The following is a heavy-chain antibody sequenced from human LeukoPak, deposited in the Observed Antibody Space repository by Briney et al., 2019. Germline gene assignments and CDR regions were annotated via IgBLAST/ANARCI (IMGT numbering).Heavy chain of an antibody. CDR2: ITDSGTST. CDR3: AKVRITIYGAVDAFDI. V-gene: IGHV3-23*01. J-gene: IGHJ3*02. Sequence: GGSLRLSCAASGFTFNIYPMNWVRQAPGKGLEWVSAITDSGTSTYYADSVKGRFTISRDNSKNTVYLQMNSLRAEDTALYYCAKVRITIYGAVDAFDIWGQGTMVTVYS. CDR1: GFTFNIYP. D-gene: IGHD3-3*01.